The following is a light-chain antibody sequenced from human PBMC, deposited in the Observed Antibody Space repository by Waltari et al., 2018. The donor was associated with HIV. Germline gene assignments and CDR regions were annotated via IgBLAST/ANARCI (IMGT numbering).Light chain of an antibody. J-gene: IGLJ3*02. CDR3: QSYDSSLSGSL. Sequence: QSVLTQPPSVSGAPGQRVTISCSGSRSNIGARFDVHWYQQIPGTAPKLLIYGNSNRPSGVPDRFSGSKSGTSASLAITGLQAEDEADYYCQSYDSSLSGSLFGGGTKLTVL. V-gene: IGLV1-40*01. CDR1: RSNIGARFD. CDR2: GNS.